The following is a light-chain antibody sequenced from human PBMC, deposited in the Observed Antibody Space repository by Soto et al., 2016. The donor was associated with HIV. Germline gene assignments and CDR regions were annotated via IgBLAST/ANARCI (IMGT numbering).Light chain of an antibody. CDR3: QQSYTTPLT. CDR2: KAS. Sequence: DIQMTQSPSTLSASVGDRVIITCRASQSISSWLAWYQQKPGKAPKVLIYKASSLDSGVPSRFSGSGSGTEFTLTISSLQPDDFATYYCQQSYTTPLTFGGGTKVEIK. CDR1: QSISSW. J-gene: IGKJ4*01. V-gene: IGKV1-5*03.